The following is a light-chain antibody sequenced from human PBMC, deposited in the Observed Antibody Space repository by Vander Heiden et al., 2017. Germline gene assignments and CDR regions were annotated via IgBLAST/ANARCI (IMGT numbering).Light chain of an antibody. V-gene: IGKV1-5*03. CDR1: QSISIW. Sequence: DIQMTQSPSTLSASAGDRVTITCRASQSISIWLAWYQQKTGQAPNILIYKASNLETGVPSRFSGSGYGTDFTLTISSLQPEDVATYYCQHYNNFPYTFGQGTKLEIK. CDR3: QHYNNFPYT. J-gene: IGKJ2*01. CDR2: KAS.